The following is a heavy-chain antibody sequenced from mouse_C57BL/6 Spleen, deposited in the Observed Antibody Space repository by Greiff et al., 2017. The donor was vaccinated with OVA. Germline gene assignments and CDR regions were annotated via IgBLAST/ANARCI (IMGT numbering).Heavy chain of an antibody. V-gene: IGHV1-15*01. D-gene: IGHD1-1*01. J-gene: IGHJ3*01. Sequence: VQVVESGAELVRPGASVTLSCKASGYTFTDYEMHWVKQTPVHGLEWIGAIDPETGGTAYNQKFKGKAILTADKSSSTAYMELRSLTSEDSAVYYCTRDYGSFAYWGQGTLVTVSA. CDR1: GYTFTDYE. CDR2: IDPETGGT. CDR3: TRDYGSFAY.